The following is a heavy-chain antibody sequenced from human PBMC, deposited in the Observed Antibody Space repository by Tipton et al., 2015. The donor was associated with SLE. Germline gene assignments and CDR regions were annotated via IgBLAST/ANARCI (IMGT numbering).Heavy chain of an antibody. CDR2: IYYSGST. V-gene: IGHV4-59*08. CDR1: GGSISSYY. D-gene: IGHD6-13*01. CDR3: ARHGPLIAAAGLSGRGHDAFEI. Sequence: TLSLTCTVSGGSISSYYWSWIRQPPGKGLEWIGYIYYSGSTYYNPSLKSRVTISVDTSKNQSSLKLSSVTAADTAVYYCARHGPLIAAAGLSGRGHDAFEIWGQGTMVTDSS. J-gene: IGHJ3*02.